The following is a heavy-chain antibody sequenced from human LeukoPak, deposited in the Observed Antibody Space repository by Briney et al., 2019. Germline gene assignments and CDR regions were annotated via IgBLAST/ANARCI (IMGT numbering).Heavy chain of an antibody. CDR2: IYSGGST. CDR1: GFTVSSNY. Sequence: GGSLRLSCAASGFTVSSNYMSWVRRAPGKGLEWVSVIYSGGSTYYADSVKGRFTISRDNSKNTLYLQMNSPRAEDTAVYYCARELGYCSSTSCQASHFDYWGQGTLVTVSS. J-gene: IGHJ4*02. V-gene: IGHV3-53*01. D-gene: IGHD2-2*01. CDR3: ARELGYCSSTSCQASHFDY.